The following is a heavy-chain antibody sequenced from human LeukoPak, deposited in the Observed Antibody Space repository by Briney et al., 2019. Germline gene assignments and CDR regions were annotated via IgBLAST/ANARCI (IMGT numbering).Heavy chain of an antibody. V-gene: IGHV3-20*04. D-gene: IGHD3-22*01. CDR2: INWNGGST. J-gene: IGHJ4*02. CDR1: GFTFDDYG. CDR3: ARDDDSSGYYGWVDY. Sequence: GGSLRLSCAASGFTFDDYGMSWVRQAPGKGLEWVSGINWNGGSTGYADSVKGRFTISRDNSKNTLYLQMNSLRAEDTAVYYCARDDDSSGYYGWVDYWGQGTLVTVSS.